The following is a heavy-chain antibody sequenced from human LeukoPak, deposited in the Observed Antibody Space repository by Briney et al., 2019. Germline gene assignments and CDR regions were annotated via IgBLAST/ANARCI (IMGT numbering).Heavy chain of an antibody. Sequence: PGGSLRLSCAASGLTFSSYWMSWVRQAPGKGLEWVANIKQDGSEKYYVDSVKGRFTISRDNVKNSLYLQMNSLRAEDTAVYYCASYDFWSGYSSGGFDYWGQGTLVTVSS. D-gene: IGHD3-3*01. CDR3: ASYDFWSGYSSGGFDY. J-gene: IGHJ4*02. CDR2: IKQDGSEK. V-gene: IGHV3-7*03. CDR1: GLTFSSYW.